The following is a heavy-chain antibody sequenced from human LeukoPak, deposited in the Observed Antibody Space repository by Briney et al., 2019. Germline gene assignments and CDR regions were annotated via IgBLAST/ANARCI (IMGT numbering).Heavy chain of an antibody. D-gene: IGHD5-18*01. Sequence: PSETLSLTCTVSGSSISSYYWSRIRQPPGKGLEWIGYIYTSGSTNCNPSLKSRVTISVDTSKNQFSLKLSSVTAADTAVYYCARGGYSYGTDYWGQGTLVTVSS. CDR1: GSSISSYY. CDR2: IYTSGST. CDR3: ARGGYSYGTDY. J-gene: IGHJ4*02. V-gene: IGHV4-4*09.